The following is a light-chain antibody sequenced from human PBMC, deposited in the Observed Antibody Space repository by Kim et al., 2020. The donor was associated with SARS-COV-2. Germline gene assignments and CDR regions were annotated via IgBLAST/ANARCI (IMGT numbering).Light chain of an antibody. CDR3: GTWDSSLSVVV. CDR1: SSSIGNNY. CDR2: DNN. V-gene: IGLV1-51*01. J-gene: IGLJ2*01. Sequence: GEKVTISCSVSSSSIGNNYVSWYRQLPGTAPRLVIYDNNKRPSGIPDRLSGSKSGTSATLGITGLQTGDEADYYCGTWDSSLSVVVFGGGTQLTVL.